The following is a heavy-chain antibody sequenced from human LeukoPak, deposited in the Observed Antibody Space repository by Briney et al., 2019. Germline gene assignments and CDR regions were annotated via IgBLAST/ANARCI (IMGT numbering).Heavy chain of an antibody. CDR2: ISYSGNTI. Sequence: GGSLRLSCTASGFTFSTYALSWVRQAPGKGLEWVSSISYSGNTIYYADSVKGRFTISRDISKNTLYLQMNSLRGSDTAVYTGANLYDSVGYYIAWGQGALVTVSS. CDR3: ANLYDSVGYYIA. V-gene: IGHV3-23*01. D-gene: IGHD3-22*01. J-gene: IGHJ5*02. CDR1: GFTFSTYA.